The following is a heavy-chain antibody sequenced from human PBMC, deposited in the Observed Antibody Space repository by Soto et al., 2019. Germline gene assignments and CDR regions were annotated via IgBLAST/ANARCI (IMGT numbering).Heavy chain of an antibody. CDR3: ARGASGWSYYFDY. CDR1: GGSISSYY. CDR2: IYYSGST. J-gene: IGHJ4*02. Sequence: SETLSLTCTVSGGSISSYYWSWIRQPPGKGLEWIGYIYYSGSTNYNPSLKSRVTISVDTSKNQFSLKLSSVTAADTAVYYCARGASGWSYYFDYWGQGTLVTVSS. D-gene: IGHD6-19*01. V-gene: IGHV4-59*01.